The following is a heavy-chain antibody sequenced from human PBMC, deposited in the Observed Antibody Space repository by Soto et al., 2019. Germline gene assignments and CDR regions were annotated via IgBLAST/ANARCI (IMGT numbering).Heavy chain of an antibody. V-gene: IGHV1-3*01. J-gene: IGHJ4*02. Sequence: QVQLVQSGAEVKKPGASVKVSCKASGYTFTTYAMHWVRQAPGQRLEWMGWINAGNGNTKYSQKFQGRVTITRDISASTAYMELSSLRSEDTAVYYCARGAQYSSSWHFDYWGQGTLVTVSS. CDR3: ARGAQYSSSWHFDY. CDR2: INAGNGNT. D-gene: IGHD6-13*01. CDR1: GYTFTTYA.